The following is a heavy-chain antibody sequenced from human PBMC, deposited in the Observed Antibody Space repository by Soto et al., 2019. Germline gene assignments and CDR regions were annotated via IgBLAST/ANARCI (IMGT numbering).Heavy chain of an antibody. J-gene: IGHJ4*02. V-gene: IGHV4-59*01. Sequence: PSETLSLTCTVSGGSISGYYWNWIRQPPGKGLEWIGYIFYTGSTNYNPSLRSRVTISVDTSKNQFSLKLSSVTTADTAMYYCARVGSSGWSPDYWGQGTLVTVSS. CDR1: GGSISGYY. CDR2: IFYTGST. D-gene: IGHD6-19*01. CDR3: ARVGSSGWSPDY.